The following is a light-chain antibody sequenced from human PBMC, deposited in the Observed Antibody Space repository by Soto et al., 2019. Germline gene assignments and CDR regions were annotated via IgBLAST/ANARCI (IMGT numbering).Light chain of an antibody. V-gene: IGLV2-23*01. Sequence: QSVLTQPASVSGSPGQSITISCTGTNNLVSWYQQHPGKAPKVVVYEGTKRPSGVSNRFSGSNSGVTASLTISGLQAEDESSYFCCAYVGARAYVFGPGTKLTVL. J-gene: IGLJ1*01. CDR1: NNL. CDR3: CAYVGARAYV. CDR2: EGT.